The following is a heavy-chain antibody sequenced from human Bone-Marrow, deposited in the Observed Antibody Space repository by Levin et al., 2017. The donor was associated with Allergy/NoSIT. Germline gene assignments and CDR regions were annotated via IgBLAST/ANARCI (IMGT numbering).Heavy chain of an antibody. J-gene: IGHJ3*02. V-gene: IGHV3-11*01. D-gene: IGHD3-16*01. CDR2: ISSSSGSTV. CDR3: ARSALGYGDAFDI. Sequence: TGGSLRLSCAASGFTFSDYYMNWIRQAPGKGLEWVSYISSSSGSTVYYADSVKGRFTISRDNAKSSLYLQMNSLRAEDSAVYYCARSALGYGDAFDIWGQGTMVIVSS. CDR1: GFTFSDYY.